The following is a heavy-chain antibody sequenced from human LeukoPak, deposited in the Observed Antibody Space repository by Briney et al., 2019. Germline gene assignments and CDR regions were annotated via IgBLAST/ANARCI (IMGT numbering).Heavy chain of an antibody. CDR2: MDPKSGDT. CDR3: ASHCLGGSCYYYAV. V-gene: IGHV1-8*01. D-gene: IGHD3-22*01. Sequence: ASVKVSCKASGYTFTSYDINWVRQASGQGLEWMGWMDPKSGDTGYAQNFEGRVTVTRQTSIRTAYMELTNLRSEDTAVYYCASHCLGGSCYYYAVWGQGTLVTVPS. CDR1: GYTFTSYD. J-gene: IGHJ4*02.